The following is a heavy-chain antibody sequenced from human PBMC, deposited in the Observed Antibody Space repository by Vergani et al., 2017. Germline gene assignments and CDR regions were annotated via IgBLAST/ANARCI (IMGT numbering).Heavy chain of an antibody. CDR3: ARVEVIEAYKYDILTAYLSRSGAFDI. CDR1: GGTFSSYA. CDR2: IIPIFGTV. D-gene: IGHD3-9*01. V-gene: IGHV1-69*13. J-gene: IGHJ3*02. Sequence: QVQLVQSGAEVKKPGSSVKVSCKASGGTFSSYAISWVRQAPGQGLEWMGRIIPIFGTVNYAQNFQGRVTITADESTSTAYMELSSLRSEDTAVYYCARVEVIEAYKYDILTAYLSRSGAFDIWGQGTMVIVSS.